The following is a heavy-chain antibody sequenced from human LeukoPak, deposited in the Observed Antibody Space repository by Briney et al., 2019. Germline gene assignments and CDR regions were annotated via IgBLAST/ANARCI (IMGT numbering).Heavy chain of an antibody. CDR3: ARQAQTAFDI. V-gene: IGHV1-46*01. CDR2: INSSGGST. Sequence: ASVKVSCKASGYTFTNYYMHWVRQAPEQGLEWMGIINSSGGSTTYAQKFQGRVTMTRDTSTSTVYMEVSSLRSEDTAMYYCARQAQTAFDIWGQGTMVTVSS. CDR1: GYTFTNYY. D-gene: IGHD6-6*01. J-gene: IGHJ3*02.